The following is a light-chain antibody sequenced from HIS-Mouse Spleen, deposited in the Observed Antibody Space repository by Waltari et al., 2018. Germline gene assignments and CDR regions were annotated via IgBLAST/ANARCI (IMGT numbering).Light chain of an antibody. J-gene: IGLJ2*01. V-gene: IGLV3-10*01. CDR3: YSTDSSGNHRV. CDR1: ACPTKS. CDR2: EDS. Sequence: SYELTQPPSVSVSPGQTARLTCSRDACPTKSAYWYQQKSGQAPVLVIYEDSKRPSGIPERFSGSSSGTMATLTISGAQVEDEADYYCYSTDSSGNHRVFGGGTKLTVL.